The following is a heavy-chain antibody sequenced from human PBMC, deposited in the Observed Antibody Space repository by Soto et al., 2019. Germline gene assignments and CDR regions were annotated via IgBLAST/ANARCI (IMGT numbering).Heavy chain of an antibody. CDR2: IYYSGST. Sequence: PSETLSLTCTVSGGSISSGDYYWSWIRQPPGKGLEWIGYIYYSGSTYYNPSLKNRVTISVDTSKNQFSLKLSSVTAADTAVYYCARSYGDYAFGMDVWGQGTTVTVSS. D-gene: IGHD4-17*01. J-gene: IGHJ6*02. CDR1: GGSISSGDYY. CDR3: ARSYGDYAFGMDV. V-gene: IGHV4-30-4*01.